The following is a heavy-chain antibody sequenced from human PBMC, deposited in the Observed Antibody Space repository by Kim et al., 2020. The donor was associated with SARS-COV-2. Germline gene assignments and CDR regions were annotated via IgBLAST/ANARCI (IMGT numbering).Heavy chain of an antibody. J-gene: IGHJ4*02. CDR3: ARSPETLRYFDWYPFDY. V-gene: IGHV4-59*01. Sequence: LKRRVTISVDTSKNQCSLKLSSVTAADTAVYYCARSPETLRYFDWYPFDYWGQGTLVTVSS. D-gene: IGHD3-9*01.